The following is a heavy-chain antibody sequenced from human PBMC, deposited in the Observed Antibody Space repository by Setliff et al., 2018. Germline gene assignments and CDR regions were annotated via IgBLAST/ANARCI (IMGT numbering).Heavy chain of an antibody. Sequence: GGSLRLSCAASGFTFSDHYMDWVRQAPGKGLEWVGRIKSKTDGGTTDYAAPVKGRFTISRDDSKNTLYLQMNSLKTEDTAVYYCTTGMRLWFGEFYYYGMDVWGQGTTVTVSS. CDR1: GFTFSDHY. J-gene: IGHJ6*02. D-gene: IGHD3-10*01. CDR3: TTGMRLWFGEFYYYGMDV. V-gene: IGHV3-15*01. CDR2: IKSKTDGGTT.